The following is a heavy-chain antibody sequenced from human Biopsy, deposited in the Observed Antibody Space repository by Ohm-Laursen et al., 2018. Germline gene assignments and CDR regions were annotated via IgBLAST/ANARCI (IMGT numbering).Heavy chain of an antibody. CDR3: ARHPTGFWFDP. V-gene: IGHV4-59*08. CDR1: GGSIISYY. CDR2: VYNGGIT. Sequence: SDTLSLTCSVSGGSIISYYWTWIRQPPGKGLGWIGHVYNGGITNYNPSLKSRVTISVDTSKNQFSLNLSSVTGADTAVCYCARHPTGFWFDPWGQGTLVTVSS. J-gene: IGHJ5*02.